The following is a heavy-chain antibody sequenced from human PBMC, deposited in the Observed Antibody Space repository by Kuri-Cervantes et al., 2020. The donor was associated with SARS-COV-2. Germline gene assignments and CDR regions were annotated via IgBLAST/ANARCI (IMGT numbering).Heavy chain of an antibody. CDR2: MNPNSGNT. V-gene: IGHV1-8*01. CDR3: ARDPLTTVVTPRYGMDV. Sequence: ASVKVSCKASGYTFTSYDINWVRQATGQGLEWMGWMNPNSGNTGLAQKFQDRVTMTRNTSINTAYMELSSLRSDDTAVYYCARDPLTTVVTPRYGMDVWGQGTTVTGSS. D-gene: IGHD4-23*01. J-gene: IGHJ6*02. CDR1: GYTFTSYD.